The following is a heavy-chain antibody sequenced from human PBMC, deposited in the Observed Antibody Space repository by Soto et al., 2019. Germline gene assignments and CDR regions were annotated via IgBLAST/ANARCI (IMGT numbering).Heavy chain of an antibody. CDR2: FDPEDGET. V-gene: IGHV1-24*01. CDR1: GYTLTELS. CDR3: ATLPTTWRSSRENWYFDL. Sequence: ASVKVSCKVSGYTLTELSMHWVRQAPGKGLEWMGGFDPEDGETIYAQKFQGRVTMTEDTSTDTAYMELSSLRSEDTAVYYCATLPTTWRSSRENWYFDLWGRGTLVTVSS. D-gene: IGHD6-13*01. J-gene: IGHJ2*01.